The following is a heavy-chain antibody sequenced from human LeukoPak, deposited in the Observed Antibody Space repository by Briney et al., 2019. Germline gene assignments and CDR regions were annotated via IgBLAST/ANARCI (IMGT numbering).Heavy chain of an antibody. V-gene: IGHV3-23*01. CDR1: GITLSNYG. CDR2: ISGSGGST. Sequence: GGSLRLSCAVSGITLSNYGMSWVRQAPGKGLEWVAGISGSGGSTNYADSVKGRFTISRDNPKNTLYLQMNILRAEDTAVYFCANRGFVIRFILVGFHKEAYYFDSWGQGALVTVSS. D-gene: IGHD2-21*01. J-gene: IGHJ4*02. CDR3: ANRGFVIRFILVGFHKEAYYFDS.